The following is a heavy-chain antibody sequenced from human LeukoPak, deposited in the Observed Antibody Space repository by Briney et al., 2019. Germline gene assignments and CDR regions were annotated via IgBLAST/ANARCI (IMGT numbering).Heavy chain of an antibody. V-gene: IGHV3-23*01. D-gene: IGHD1-26*01. J-gene: IGHJ4*02. CDR3: AKGLGSGRYFGFDY. Sequence: GGSLRLSCAASGFTFSTHAMNWVRQASGKGLEWVSLISGGSTYYADSVKGRFTISRDNSKNTLYLQMNSLRAEDTAVYYCAKGLGSGRYFGFDYWGQGTLVTVSS. CDR1: GFTFSTHA. CDR2: ISGGST.